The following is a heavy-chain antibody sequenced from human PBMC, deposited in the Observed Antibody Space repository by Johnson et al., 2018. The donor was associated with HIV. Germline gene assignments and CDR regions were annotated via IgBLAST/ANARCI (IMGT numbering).Heavy chain of an antibody. V-gene: IGHV3-66*01. CDR1: GFTFDDYG. J-gene: IGHJ3*02. CDR2: IYSGGST. Sequence: VQLVESGGGVVQPGRSLRLSCAASGFTFDDYGMNWVRQAPGKGLEWVSVIYSGGSTYYADSVKGRFTISRDNSKNTLYLQMNSLRAEDTAVYYCARDGMAATKANIWGQGTMVTVSS. D-gene: IGHD1-14*01. CDR3: ARDGMAATKANI.